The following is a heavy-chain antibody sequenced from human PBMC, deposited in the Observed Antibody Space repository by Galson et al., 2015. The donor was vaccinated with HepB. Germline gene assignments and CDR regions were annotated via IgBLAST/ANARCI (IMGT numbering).Heavy chain of an antibody. V-gene: IGHV3-30*03. Sequence: SLRLSCAASGFTFSTYGFHWVRQAPGKGLEWVTLISYDGRRKYYADSVKGRFTISRDNSETTLYLQMNSLGPEDTAVYYCTRDLAAIHSASSGGDYWGRGALVTVSS. J-gene: IGHJ4*02. D-gene: IGHD6-6*01. CDR3: TRDLAAIHSASSGGDY. CDR2: ISYDGRRK. CDR1: GFTFSTYG.